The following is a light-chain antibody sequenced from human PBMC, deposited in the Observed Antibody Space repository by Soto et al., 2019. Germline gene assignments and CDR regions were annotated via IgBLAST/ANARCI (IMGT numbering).Light chain of an antibody. Sequence: LVLTRAPGTLTLSLWERAILFKKTSQSVSNNYLAWYQQKPGQAPRLLIYGASSRATGIPDRFSGSGSGTDFTLTISRLEPDDFAVYYCQQYGNSAWSFGQGTKVDIK. CDR1: QSVSNNY. CDR2: GAS. J-gene: IGKJ1*01. CDR3: QQYGNSAWS. V-gene: IGKV3-20*01.